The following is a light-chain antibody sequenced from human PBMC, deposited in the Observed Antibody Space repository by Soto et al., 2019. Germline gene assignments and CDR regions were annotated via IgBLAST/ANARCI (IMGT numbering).Light chain of an antibody. V-gene: IGKV3-20*01. CDR2: GAS. CDR1: QSVRSTY. J-gene: IGKJ4*01. Sequence: IVLTQSPGTLSLSPGERATLSCRARQSVRSTYLAWYQRKPGQAPRLLIYGASSRATGIPARFSGSGSGTDFTLTISRLEPEDFAVYYCQQYDSSVLTFGGGTNVEI. CDR3: QQYDSSVLT.